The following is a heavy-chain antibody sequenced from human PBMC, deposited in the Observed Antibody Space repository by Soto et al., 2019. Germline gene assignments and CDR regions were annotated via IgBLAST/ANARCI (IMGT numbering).Heavy chain of an antibody. CDR2: IYYSGST. CDR1: GGSISSGGYY. Sequence: SETLSLTCTVSGGSISSGGYYWSWIRQHPGKGLEWIGYIYYSGSTYYNPSLKSRVTISVDTSKNQFSLKLSSVTAADTAVYYCARWYGGRWLQSYFDYWGQGTLVTVSS. V-gene: IGHV4-31*03. D-gene: IGHD1-26*01. CDR3: ARWYGGRWLQSYFDY. J-gene: IGHJ4*02.